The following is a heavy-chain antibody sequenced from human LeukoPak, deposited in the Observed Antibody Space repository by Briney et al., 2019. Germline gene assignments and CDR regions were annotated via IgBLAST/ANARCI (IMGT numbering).Heavy chain of an antibody. D-gene: IGHD3-10*01. Sequence: PSETLPLTCTVSGGSISSYYWSWIRQPAGKGLEWIGRIYTSGSTNYNPSLKSRVTMSADTSKNQFSLKLSSVTAADTAVYYCARSPAVLLWFGESYAFDIWGQGTMVTVSS. V-gene: IGHV4-4*07. CDR1: GGSISSYY. CDR2: IYTSGST. J-gene: IGHJ3*02. CDR3: ARSPAVLLWFGESYAFDI.